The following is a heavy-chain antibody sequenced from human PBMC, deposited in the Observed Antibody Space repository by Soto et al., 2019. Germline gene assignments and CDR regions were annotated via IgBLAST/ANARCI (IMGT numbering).Heavy chain of an antibody. D-gene: IGHD2-15*01. CDR3: ARDHGGSDYAPGAY. V-gene: IGHV1-18*01. Sequence: QVQLVQSGAEVKKPGASVKVSCKASGYTFTSYGISWVRQAPGQGLEWMGWISAYNGNTKYAQKLQGRVTTTTDTATSTAYMELRSLTSDDAAVEYSARDHGGSDYAPGAYWGQGTLVTDSS. J-gene: IGHJ4*02. CDR2: ISAYNGNT. CDR1: GYTFTSYG.